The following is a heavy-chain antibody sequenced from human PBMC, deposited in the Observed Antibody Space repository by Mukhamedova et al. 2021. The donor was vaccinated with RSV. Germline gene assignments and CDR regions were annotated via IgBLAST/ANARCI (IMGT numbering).Heavy chain of an antibody. CDR2: IVPVLGVA. Sequence: VSWMRQASGQGLEWLGGIVPVLGVAKYAQKFQGRLTITRDESTSTVYMEMSTLRSDDTAVYFCGGGYYDRSGYLHFQDWGQGTL. J-gene: IGHJ1*01. CDR3: GGGYYDRSGYLHFQD. V-gene: IGHV1-69*16. D-gene: IGHD3-22*01.